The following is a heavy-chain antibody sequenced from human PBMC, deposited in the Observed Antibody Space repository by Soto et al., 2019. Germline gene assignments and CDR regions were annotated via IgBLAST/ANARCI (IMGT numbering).Heavy chain of an antibody. V-gene: IGHV4-4*02. Sequence: SETLSLTCAVSGGSISGINWWYWVRQPPGKGLEWIGEIYHSGSTHYNPSLKSRVTISVDKSKNQFSLKLSSVTAADTAVYYCARVVSCSGGTCLAPWGQGTLVTVSS. CDR2: IYHSGST. D-gene: IGHD2-15*01. CDR3: ARVVSCSGGTCLAP. J-gene: IGHJ5*02. CDR1: GGSISGINW.